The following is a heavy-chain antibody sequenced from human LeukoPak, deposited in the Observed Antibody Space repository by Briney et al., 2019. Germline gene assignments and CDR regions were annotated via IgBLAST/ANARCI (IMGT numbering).Heavy chain of an antibody. CDR1: GGSFSGYY. Sequence: SETLSLTCAVYGGSFSGYYWSWIRQPPGKGLEWIGEINHSGSTNYNPSLKSRVTISVDTSKNQFSLKLSSVTAADTAVYYCARYRRAIPPHNWFDPWGQGTLVTVSS. J-gene: IGHJ5*02. CDR3: ARYRRAIPPHNWFDP. CDR2: INHSGST. V-gene: IGHV4-34*01. D-gene: IGHD2-2*02.